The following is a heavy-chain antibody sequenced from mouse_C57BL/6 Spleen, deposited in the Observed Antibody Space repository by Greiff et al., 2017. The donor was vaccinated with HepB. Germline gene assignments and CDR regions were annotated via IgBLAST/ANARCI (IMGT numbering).Heavy chain of an antibody. D-gene: IGHD1-1*01. V-gene: IGHV1-85*01. CDR2: IYPRDGST. CDR3: ARSDGSSYDWYFDV. J-gene: IGHJ1*03. Sequence: QVQLKESGPELVKPGASVKLSCKASGYTFTSYDINWVKQRPGQGLEWIGWIYPRDGSTKYNEKFKGKATLTVDTSSSTAYMELHSLTSEDSAVYFCARSDGSSYDWYFDVWGTGTTVTVSS. CDR1: GYTFTSYD.